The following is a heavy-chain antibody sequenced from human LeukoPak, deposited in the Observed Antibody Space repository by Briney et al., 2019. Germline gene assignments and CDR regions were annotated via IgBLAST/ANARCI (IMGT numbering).Heavy chain of an antibody. V-gene: IGHV4-59*12. D-gene: IGHD3-10*01. Sequence: SETLSLTCTVSGGSISSYYWSWIRQPPGKGLEWIGYIYYSGSTNYNPSLKSRVTISVDTSKNQFSLKLSSVTAADTAVYYCARRRMRITMVRGVARKEGPIDYWGQGTLVTVSS. CDR2: IYYSGST. CDR1: GGSISSYY. J-gene: IGHJ4*02. CDR3: ARRRMRITMVRGVARKEGPIDY.